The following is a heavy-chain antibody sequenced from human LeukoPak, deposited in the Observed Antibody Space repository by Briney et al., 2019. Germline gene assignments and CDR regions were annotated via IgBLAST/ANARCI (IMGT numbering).Heavy chain of an antibody. CDR1: GESFSGYY. Sequence: PSETLSLTCAVFGESFSGYYWSWIRQPLGKGLEWIGEINHSGSTNYNPSLKSRVTMSVDTSKNQFSLNLSSVTAADTAVYYCARGREVTRDFDYWGQGTLVTVSS. CDR2: INHSGST. J-gene: IGHJ4*02. D-gene: IGHD4-23*01. V-gene: IGHV4-34*01. CDR3: ARGREVTRDFDY.